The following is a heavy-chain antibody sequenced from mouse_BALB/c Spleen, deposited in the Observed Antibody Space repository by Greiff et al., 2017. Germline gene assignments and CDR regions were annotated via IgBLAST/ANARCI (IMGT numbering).Heavy chain of an antibody. J-gene: IGHJ4*01. CDR1: GFTFSSFG. CDR3: ARRGYYYGSSYAMDY. D-gene: IGHD1-1*01. CDR2: ISSGSSTI. Sequence: EVQLVESGGGLVQPGGSRKLSCAASGFTFSSFGMHWVRQAPEKGLEWVAYISSGSSTIYYADTVKGRFTISRDNPKNTLFLQMTSLRSEDTAMYYCARRGYYYGSSYAMDYWGQGTSVTVSS. V-gene: IGHV5-17*02.